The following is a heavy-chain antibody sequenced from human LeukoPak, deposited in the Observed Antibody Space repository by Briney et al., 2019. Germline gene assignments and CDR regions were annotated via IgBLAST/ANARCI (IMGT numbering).Heavy chain of an antibody. J-gene: IGHJ6*03. Sequence: KPSETLSLTCAVSGYSISSGYYWGWIRQPPGKGLEWIGSIYHSGSTYYNPSLKSRVTISVDTSKNQFSLKLSSVTAADTAVYYCARQGNTGYCSSTSCYGYYNYYYCYMDVWGKGTTVTVSS. D-gene: IGHD2-2*01. CDR1: GYSISSGYY. CDR2: IYHSGST. CDR3: ARQGNTGYCSSTSCYGYYNYYYCYMDV. V-gene: IGHV4-38-2*01.